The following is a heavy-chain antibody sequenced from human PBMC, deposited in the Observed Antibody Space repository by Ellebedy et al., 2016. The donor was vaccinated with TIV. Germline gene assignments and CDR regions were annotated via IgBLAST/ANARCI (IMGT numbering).Heavy chain of an antibody. J-gene: IGHJ4*02. Sequence: GSLRLSXAVYGGSFSGYFWSWIRQPPGKGLEWIGEINHSGSTNYKPSLKSRVTISIVTSRNQFSLKLNSVTAADTAVYFCASRASGSIDYWGQGTLVTVSS. V-gene: IGHV4-34*01. CDR3: ASRASGSIDY. CDR1: GGSFSGYF. D-gene: IGHD3-3*01. CDR2: INHSGST.